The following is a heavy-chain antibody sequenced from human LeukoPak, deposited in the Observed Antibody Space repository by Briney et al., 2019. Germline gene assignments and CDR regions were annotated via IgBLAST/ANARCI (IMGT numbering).Heavy chain of an antibody. CDR3: ARNGRGDRADAFYI. V-gene: IGHV4-59*01. CDR2: IYYGGST. D-gene: IGHD2-21*01. Sequence: SETLSLTCAVSGGSISTYYWSWIRQSPGKGLEWIGYIYYGGSTSYNPSLKSRVTISVDTSKTQFSLMLNSVTAADTAVYFCARNGRGDRADAFYIWGQGTVVTVST. CDR1: GGSISTYY. J-gene: IGHJ3*02.